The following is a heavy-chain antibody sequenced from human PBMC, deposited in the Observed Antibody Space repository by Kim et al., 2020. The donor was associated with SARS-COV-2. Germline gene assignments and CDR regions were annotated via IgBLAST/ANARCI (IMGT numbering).Heavy chain of an antibody. Sequence: DSVQGRFTISRDNSKNTRCLQRNSLRAEDTAVYYCAKDTGYSSSWYYFDYWGQGTLVTVSS. J-gene: IGHJ4*02. CDR3: AKDTGYSSSWYYFDY. V-gene: IGHV3-23*01. D-gene: IGHD6-13*01.